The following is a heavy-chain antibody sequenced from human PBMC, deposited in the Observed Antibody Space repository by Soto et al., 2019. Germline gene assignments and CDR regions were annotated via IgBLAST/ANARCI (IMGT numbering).Heavy chain of an antibody. CDR1: GFTFSSYS. CDR2: VSFDSNYI. V-gene: IGHV3-21*01. D-gene: IGHD6-13*01. J-gene: IGHJ4*02. CDR3: ARERGWQLYFDY. Sequence: LRLSCAASGFTFSSYSMNWVRQAPGKGLEWVSLVSFDSNYIYYADSVKGRFTISRDNAKNSVYLQMNSLRAEDTAVYYCARERGWQLYFDYWGQGALVTVSS.